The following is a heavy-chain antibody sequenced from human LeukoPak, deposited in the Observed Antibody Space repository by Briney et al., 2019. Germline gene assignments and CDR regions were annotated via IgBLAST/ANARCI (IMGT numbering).Heavy chain of an antibody. Sequence: PAETLSLTCTVSDGSISSYYWSWIRQPPGKGLEWIGYIYYSGSTNYNPSLKSRVTISVDTSKNQFSLKLSSVTAADTAVYYCARHIEGWSSSGWPYYFDYWGQGTLVTVSS. V-gene: IGHV4-59*08. CDR3: ARHIEGWSSSGWPYYFDY. CDR2: IYYSGST. J-gene: IGHJ4*02. CDR1: DGSISSYY. D-gene: IGHD6-19*01.